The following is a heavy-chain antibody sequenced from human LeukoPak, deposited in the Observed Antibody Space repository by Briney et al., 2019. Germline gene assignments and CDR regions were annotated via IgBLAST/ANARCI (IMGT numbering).Heavy chain of an antibody. Sequence: GGSLRLSCAASGFTFSSYSMNWVRQAPGKGLEWVSYISSSSGTIYYADSVKGRFTISRDNAKTSLYLQMNSLRDEDTAVYYCARPYYYDSSGLGYWGQGTLVTVSS. CDR1: GFTFSSYS. CDR2: ISSSSGTI. J-gene: IGHJ4*02. CDR3: ARPYYYDSSGLGY. D-gene: IGHD3-22*01. V-gene: IGHV3-48*02.